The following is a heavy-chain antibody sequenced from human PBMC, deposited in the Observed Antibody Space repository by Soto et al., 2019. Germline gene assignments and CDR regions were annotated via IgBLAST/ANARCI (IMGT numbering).Heavy chain of an antibody. V-gene: IGHV3-33*01. CDR2: IWYDGSNK. J-gene: IGHJ6*02. CDR3: ARDWLDTYYYDSSGYYSPTQGMDV. Sequence: GGSLRLSCAASGFTFSSYGMHWVRQAPGKGLEWVAVIWYDGSNKYYADSVKGRFTISRDNSKNTLYLQMNSLRAEDTAVYYCARDWLDTYYYDSSGYYSPTQGMDVWGQGTTVTVSS. CDR1: GFTFSSYG. D-gene: IGHD3-22*01.